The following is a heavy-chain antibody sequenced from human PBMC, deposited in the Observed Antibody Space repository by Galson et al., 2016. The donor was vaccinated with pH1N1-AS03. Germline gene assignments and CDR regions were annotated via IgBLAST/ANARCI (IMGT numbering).Heavy chain of an antibody. V-gene: IGHV5-51*03. D-gene: IGHD2-2*01. CDR3: ARRGQCTGISCYALDS. Sequence: QSGAEVKKPGESLKISCKGSGASFNTYWIGWVRQMPGKGLEWMGIIYPGDSDTRYSPSFQGHVTISADASISTAYLQWSSMKASDSVIYYCARRGQCTGISCYALDSWGQGTMVTVSS. CDR1: GASFNTYW. CDR2: IYPGDSDT. J-gene: IGHJ4*02.